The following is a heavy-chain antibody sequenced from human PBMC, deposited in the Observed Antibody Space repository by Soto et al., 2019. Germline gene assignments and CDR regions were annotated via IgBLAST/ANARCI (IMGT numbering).Heavy chain of an antibody. CDR1: GFTFSSYG. V-gene: IGHV3-33*01. J-gene: IGHJ4*02. Sequence: GGSLRLSCAASGFTFSSYGMHWVRQAPGKGLEWVAVIWYDGSNKYYADSVKGRFTISRDNSKNTLYLQMNSLRAEDTAVYYCARDKGHHDYGDYWGQGTLVTVSS. CDR2: IWYDGSNK. CDR3: ARDKGHHDYGDY.